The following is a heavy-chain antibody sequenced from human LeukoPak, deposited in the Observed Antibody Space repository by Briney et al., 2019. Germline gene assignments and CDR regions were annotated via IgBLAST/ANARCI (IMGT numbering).Heavy chain of an antibody. Sequence: RTGGSLRLSCAASGFTVSSNYMSWVRQAPGKGLEWVSVIYSGGSTYYADSVKGRFTISRDNSKNTLYLQMNSLRAEDTAVYYCARDSLQGTTDYYYGMDVWGQGTTVTVSS. J-gene: IGHJ6*02. CDR1: GFTVSSNY. CDR2: IYSGGST. V-gene: IGHV3-53*01. CDR3: ARDSLQGTTDYYYGMDV. D-gene: IGHD4-11*01.